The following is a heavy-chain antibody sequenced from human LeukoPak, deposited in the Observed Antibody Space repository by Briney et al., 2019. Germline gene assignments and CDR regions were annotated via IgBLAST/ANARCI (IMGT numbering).Heavy chain of an antibody. Sequence: SETLSLTCTVSGGSISSYYWSWIRQPPGKGLEWIGYIYYSGSTNYSPSLKSRVTISVDTSKNQFSLKLSSVTAADTAVYYCARAHTILRYFDWLPYYFDYWGQGTLVTVSS. CDR2: IYYSGST. CDR3: ARAHTILRYFDWLPYYFDY. V-gene: IGHV4-59*08. J-gene: IGHJ4*02. CDR1: GGSISSYY. D-gene: IGHD3-9*01.